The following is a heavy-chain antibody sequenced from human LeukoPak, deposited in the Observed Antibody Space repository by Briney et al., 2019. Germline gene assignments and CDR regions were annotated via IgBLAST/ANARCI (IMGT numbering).Heavy chain of an antibody. V-gene: IGHV3-23*01. J-gene: IGHJ6*02. CDR3: AKDQAAEYYYYGMDV. CDR1: GFTFSSYA. CDR2: ISGSGGST. Sequence: GGSLRLSCAASGFTFSSYAMSWVRQAPGKGLEWVSAISGSGGSTYYADSVKGRFTISRDNSKNTLYLQMNSLRAEDTAVYYCAKDQAAEYYYYGMDVWGQGTTVTVSS. D-gene: IGHD6-13*01.